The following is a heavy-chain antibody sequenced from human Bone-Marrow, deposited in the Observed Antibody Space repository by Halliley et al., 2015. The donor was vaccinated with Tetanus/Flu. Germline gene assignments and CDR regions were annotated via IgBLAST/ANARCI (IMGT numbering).Heavy chain of an antibody. CDR2: ISWNSGNL. D-gene: IGHD3-22*01. Sequence: SLRLSCAASGFTFEDYAMHWVQQAPGKGLEWVSGISWNSGNLGYAYSVKGRFTISRDSAKNSLYLQMNSLKPEDTALYYCAKGSYYDNSGYVFYYGMDVWGQGTTVTVS. V-gene: IGHV3-9*01. J-gene: IGHJ6*02. CDR1: GFTFEDYA. CDR3: AKGSYYDNSGYVFYYGMDV.